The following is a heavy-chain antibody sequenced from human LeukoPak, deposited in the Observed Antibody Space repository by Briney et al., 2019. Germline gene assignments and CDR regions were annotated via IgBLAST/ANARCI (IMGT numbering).Heavy chain of an antibody. CDR1: GGSISSYY. J-gene: IGHJ4*02. CDR3: ARDSPYYYDSSGYYGGSDY. V-gene: IGHV4-59*01. D-gene: IGHD3-22*01. CDR2: IYYSGST. Sequence: SETLSLTCTVSGGSISSYYWSWIRQPPGKGLEWIGYIYYSGSTNYNPSLKSRVTISVDTSKNQFSLKLSSVTAADTAVYYCARDSPYYYDSSGYYGGSDYWGQGTLVTVSS.